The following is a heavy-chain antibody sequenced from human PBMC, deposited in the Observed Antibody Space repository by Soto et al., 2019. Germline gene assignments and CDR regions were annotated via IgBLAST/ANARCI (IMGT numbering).Heavy chain of an antibody. CDR1: GFTFSSYG. V-gene: IGHV3-30*03. CDR3: ARDSPPYCSGGSCYPFDY. Sequence: LRLSCAASGFTFSSYGMHWVRQAPGKGLEWVAVISYDGSNKYYADSVKGRFTISRDNAKNSLYLQMNSLRAEDTAVYYCARDSPPYCSGGSCYPFDYWGQGTLVTVSS. CDR2: ISYDGSNK. D-gene: IGHD2-15*01. J-gene: IGHJ4*02.